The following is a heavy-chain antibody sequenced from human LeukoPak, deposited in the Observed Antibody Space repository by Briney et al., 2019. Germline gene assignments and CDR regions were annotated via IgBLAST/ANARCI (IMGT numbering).Heavy chain of an antibody. CDR3: AREDYGDYRGHYYYYYGMDV. Sequence: VASVKVSCKASGYTFTSYHMHWVRQAPGQGLEWMGIINPSGGSTSYAQKFQGRVTMTRDTSTSTVYMELSSLRSEDTAVYYCAREDYGDYRGHYYYYYGMDVWGQGTTVTVSS. J-gene: IGHJ6*02. CDR1: GYTFTSYH. CDR2: INPSGGST. D-gene: IGHD4-17*01. V-gene: IGHV1-46*01.